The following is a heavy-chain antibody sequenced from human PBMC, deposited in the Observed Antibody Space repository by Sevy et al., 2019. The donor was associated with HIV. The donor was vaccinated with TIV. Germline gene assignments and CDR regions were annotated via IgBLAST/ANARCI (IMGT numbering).Heavy chain of an antibody. CDR2: FDYAGTT. CDR1: GGSIRSTSYY. D-gene: IGHD4-17*01. Sequence: SETLSLTCSVSGGSIRSTSYYWGWIRQPPGKGLEWIASFDYAGTTYYTPALKSRVTISGDMSKNQFSLKLKSVTVVDTAFYYCARYVRGDYAGGFDSWGQGTLVTVSS. J-gene: IGHJ5*01. V-gene: IGHV4-39*01. CDR3: ARYVRGDYAGGFDS.